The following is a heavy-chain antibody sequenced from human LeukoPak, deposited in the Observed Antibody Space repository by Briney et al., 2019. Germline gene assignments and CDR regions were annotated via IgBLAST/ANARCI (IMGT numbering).Heavy chain of an antibody. CDR2: ISYDGSNK. V-gene: IGHV3-30-3*01. CDR1: GFTFSSYA. J-gene: IGHJ4*02. CDR3: ARGSRGWIDY. Sequence: PGGFLRLSCAASGFTFSSYAMHWVRQAPGKGLEWVAVISYDGSNKYYADSVKGRFTISRDNSKNTLYLQMNSLRAEDTAVYYCARGSRGWIDYWGQGTLVTVSS. D-gene: IGHD6-19*01.